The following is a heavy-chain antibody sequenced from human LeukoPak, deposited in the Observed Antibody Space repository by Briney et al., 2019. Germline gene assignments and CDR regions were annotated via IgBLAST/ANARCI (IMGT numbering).Heavy chain of an antibody. CDR3: ARASTLRTGDAH. V-gene: IGHV3-66*01. D-gene: IGHD7-27*01. Sequence: GGSLRLSCAASGFTFSSYWMHWVRQAPGKGLEWVSVIYTGGSTSYADSVKGRFTISRDSSTNTLFLQMNSLRAEDTAVYYCARASTLRTGDAHWGQGTLVTVSS. CDR1: GFTFSSYW. CDR2: IYTGGST. J-gene: IGHJ4*02.